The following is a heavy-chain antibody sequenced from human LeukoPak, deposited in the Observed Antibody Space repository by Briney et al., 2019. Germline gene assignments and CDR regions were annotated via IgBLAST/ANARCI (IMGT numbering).Heavy chain of an antibody. CDR1: GFTFSTYW. CDR2: IKQDGSET. CDR3: ARVYSSLWAPSFDY. D-gene: IGHD3-22*01. V-gene: IGHV3-7*05. J-gene: IGHJ4*02. Sequence: GESLRLSCAASGFTFSTYWMSWVRQAPGKGLEWVANIKQDGSETYYVGSVKGRFTISRDNAKNSLFLQMNSLRAEDTAVYYCARVYSSLWAPSFDYWGQGALVTVSS.